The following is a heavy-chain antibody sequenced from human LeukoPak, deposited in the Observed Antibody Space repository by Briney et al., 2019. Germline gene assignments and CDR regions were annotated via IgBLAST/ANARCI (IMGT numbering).Heavy chain of an antibody. V-gene: IGHV4-39*01. CDR3: ARRSSGWYFDY. CDR2: IYYSGST. CDR1: GGSISSSSYY. J-gene: IGHJ4*02. Sequence: PSGTLSLTCTVSGGSISSSSYYWGWIRQPPGKGREWIGSIYYSGSTYYNPSLKSRVTISVDTSKNQFSLKLSSVTAADTAVYYCARRSSGWYFDYWGQGTLVTVSS. D-gene: IGHD6-19*01.